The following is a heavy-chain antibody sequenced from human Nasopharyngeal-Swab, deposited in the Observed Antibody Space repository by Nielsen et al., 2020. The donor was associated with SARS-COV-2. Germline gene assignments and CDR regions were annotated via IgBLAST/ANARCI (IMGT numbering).Heavy chain of an antibody. CDR2: INTNTGNP. Sequence: WVRQAPGQGLEWMGWINTNTGNPTYAQGFTGRFVFSLDTSVNTAYLQISSLKAEDTAVYYCARGRVGAVAGTKTDYWGQGTLVTVSS. D-gene: IGHD6-19*01. CDR3: ARGRVGAVAGTKTDY. J-gene: IGHJ4*02. V-gene: IGHV7-4-1*02.